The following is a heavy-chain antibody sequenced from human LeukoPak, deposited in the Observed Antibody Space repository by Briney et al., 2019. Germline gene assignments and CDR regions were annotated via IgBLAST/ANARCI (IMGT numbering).Heavy chain of an antibody. CDR1: GFTFGDYA. D-gene: IGHD3-10*01. V-gene: IGHV3-23*01. CDR3: ARILSSGSYYRGSRYYYMDV. Sequence: PGGSLRLSCTASGFTFGDYAMTWVRQAPGKGLEWVSSISGSGTSTYYADSVKGRFTISRDNSKNTLYLQMNSLRAEDTAVYYCARILSSGSYYRGSRYYYMDVWGKGTTVTISS. J-gene: IGHJ6*03. CDR2: ISGSGTST.